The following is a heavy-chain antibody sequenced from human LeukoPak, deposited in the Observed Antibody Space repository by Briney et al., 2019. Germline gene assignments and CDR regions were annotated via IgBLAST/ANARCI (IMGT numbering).Heavy chain of an antibody. CDR2: IKQVGREK. J-gene: IGHJ4*02. D-gene: IGHD3-22*01. V-gene: IGHV3-7*01. CDR3: ARNTYYYDSSGYYALDY. CDR1: GFTFSSYW. Sequence: PGGSLTLSCAASGFTFSSYWMSWVRQAPGKGLEWVANIKQVGREKYYVDTVKGRFTISRDNAKNSLYLQMNSLRAEDTTVYYCARNTYYYDSSGYYALDYWGQGTLVTVSS.